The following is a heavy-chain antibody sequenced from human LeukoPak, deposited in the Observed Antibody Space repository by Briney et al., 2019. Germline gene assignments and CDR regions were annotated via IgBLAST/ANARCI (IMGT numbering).Heavy chain of an antibody. J-gene: IGHJ4*02. CDR2: INSDGSST. CDR3: ASKRWLQSSFDY. V-gene: IGHV3-74*01. D-gene: IGHD5-24*01. Sequence: PGGSLRLSCAASGFTFSSYWMHWVRQTPGKGLVWVSRINSDGSSTSYADSVKGRFTISRDNAKNTLYLQMNSLRAEDTAVYYCASKRWLQSSFDYWGQGILVTVSS. CDR1: GFTFSSYW.